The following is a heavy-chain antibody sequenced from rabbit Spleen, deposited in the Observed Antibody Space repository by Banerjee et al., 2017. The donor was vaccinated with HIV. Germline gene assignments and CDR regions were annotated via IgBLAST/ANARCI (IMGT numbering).Heavy chain of an antibody. D-gene: IGHD4-1*01. CDR2: IYAAKGST. CDR1: GIDFTNYY. CDR3: ARAIVPWLGLTRLDL. J-gene: IGHJ3*01. V-gene: IGHV1S7*01. Sequence: QLMETGGGLVQPGGSLTLSCKASGIDFTNYYISWVRQAPGKGLEWIGIIYAAKGSTDYASWVNGRFTISSDNAQSTVDLKMTSLTAADTATYFCARAIVPWLGLTRLDLWGPGTLVTVS.